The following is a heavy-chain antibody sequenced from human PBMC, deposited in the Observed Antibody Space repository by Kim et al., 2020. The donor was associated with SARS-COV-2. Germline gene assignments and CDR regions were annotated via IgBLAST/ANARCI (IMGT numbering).Heavy chain of an antibody. CDR2: IWYDGKNK. CDR3: ATDQLGGPLI. CDR1: GFTFSTSA. J-gene: IGHJ3*02. Sequence: GGSLRLSCAASGFTFSTSAMHWVRQAPGKGLEWVALIWYDGKNKYYADSVKGRFTISRDNSKNTRYLQMNSLRAEDTAVYYCATDQLGGPLIWGQGTMVTVSS. V-gene: IGHV3-33*01. D-gene: IGHD7-27*01.